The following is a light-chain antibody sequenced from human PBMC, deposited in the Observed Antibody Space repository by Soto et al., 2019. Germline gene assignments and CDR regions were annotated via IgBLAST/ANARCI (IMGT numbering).Light chain of an antibody. Sequence: EIVMTQSPATLSVSPGERATVSCRAGQGVTTNFAWYQQKSGQSPRLLIYDVSIRATGVPARFSATGSETDVTLTISGLQSEEAAVDFCQQYNNWPFSFGQGTRLEIK. CDR1: QGVTTN. CDR3: QQYNNWPFS. J-gene: IGKJ5*01. CDR2: DVS. V-gene: IGKV3-15*01.